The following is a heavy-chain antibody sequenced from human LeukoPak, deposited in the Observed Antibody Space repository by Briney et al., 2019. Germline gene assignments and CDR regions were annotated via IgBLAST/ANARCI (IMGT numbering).Heavy chain of an antibody. CDR3: ARVGGTSIAARPIDY. J-gene: IGHJ4*02. CDR2: IYHSGST. D-gene: IGHD6-6*01. V-gene: IGHV4-4*02. CDR1: GGSISSSNW. Sequence: SGTLSLTCAVSGGSISSSNWWSWVRQPPGKGLEWIGEIYHSGSTNYNPSLKSRVTISVDTSKNQFSLKLSSVTAADTAVYYCARVGGTSIAARPIDYWGQGTLVTVSS.